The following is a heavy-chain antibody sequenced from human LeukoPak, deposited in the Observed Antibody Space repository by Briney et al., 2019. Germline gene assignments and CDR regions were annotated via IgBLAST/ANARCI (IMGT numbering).Heavy chain of an antibody. CDR3: ARWSAALIHFDY. J-gene: IGHJ4*02. D-gene: IGHD6-25*01. CDR2: IYYSGST. V-gene: IGHV4-59*12. Sequence: PSETLSLTCTVSGGSISSYYWSWIRQPPGKGLEWIGYIYYSGSTNYNPSLNSRVTISVDTSKNQFSLKLSSVSAADTAVYYCARWSAALIHFDYWGQGTLVTVSS. CDR1: GGSISSYY.